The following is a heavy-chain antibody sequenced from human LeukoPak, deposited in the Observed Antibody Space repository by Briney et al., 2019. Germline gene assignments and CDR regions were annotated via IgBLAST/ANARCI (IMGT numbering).Heavy chain of an antibody. CDR1: GGSIITSNW. D-gene: IGHD1-26*01. Sequence: PSETLSLTCGVSGGSIITSNWWSWVRQPPGKGLEWIGEVHLNGATNYNPSLESRVSMSIDKSKNQLSLKLSSVTAADTATYYCTRESGAFSPFGFSGQGTLVTVSS. J-gene: IGHJ4*02. CDR2: VHLNGAT. CDR3: TRESGAFSPFGF. V-gene: IGHV4-4*02.